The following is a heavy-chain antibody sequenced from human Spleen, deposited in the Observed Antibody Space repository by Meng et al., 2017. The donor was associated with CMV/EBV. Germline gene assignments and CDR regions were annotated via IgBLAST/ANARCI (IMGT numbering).Heavy chain of an antibody. V-gene: IGHV1-2*02. J-gene: IGHJ4*02. D-gene: IGHD7-27*01. CDR1: GYTFTGYY. CDR2: INPDTGDT. Sequence: ASVKVSCKASGYTFTGYYMHWVRQAPGQGLEWMGWINPDTGDTNYARRFQGRVALTRDTSISTAHMELIGLTSDDTAVYYCARDNNWGPDYWGQGTLVTVSS. CDR3: ARDNNWGPDY.